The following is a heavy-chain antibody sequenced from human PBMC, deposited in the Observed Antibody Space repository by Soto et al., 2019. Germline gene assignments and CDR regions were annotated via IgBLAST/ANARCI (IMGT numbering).Heavy chain of an antibody. CDR2: IRPGGDST. V-gene: IGHV3-23*01. CDR1: GFRFRTRA. D-gene: IGHD1-26*01. CDR3: TTHEEGAPWAGGFDS. Sequence: AGGSLRLSCAASGFRFRTRAMRWVRQAPGKGLEWVASIRPGGDSTYYADSVKGRFAVSRDNSNVTLYLQMDSLRVEDTAIYYCTTHEEGAPWAGGFDSWGQGTLVTVSS. J-gene: IGHJ5*01.